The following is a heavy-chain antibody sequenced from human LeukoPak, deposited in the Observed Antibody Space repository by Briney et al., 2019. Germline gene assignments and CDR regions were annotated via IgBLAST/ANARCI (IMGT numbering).Heavy chain of an antibody. CDR1: GFTFSDYW. CDR2: IKQNGSQR. CDR3: ARRGGSSSRRSPIDY. V-gene: IGHV3-7*01. J-gene: IGHJ4*02. Sequence: GGSLRLSCTASGFTFSDYWMTWVRQAPGKGPEWVANIKQNGSQRYYVDSVRGRFTISRDNAKNSLFLQMNGLRAEDTAVYYCARRGGSSSRRSPIDYWGQGTLVTVSS. D-gene: IGHD6-6*01.